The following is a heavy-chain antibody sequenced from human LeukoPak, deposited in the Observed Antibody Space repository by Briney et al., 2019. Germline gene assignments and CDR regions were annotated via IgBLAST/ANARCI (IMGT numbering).Heavy chain of an antibody. CDR1: GFTFSSNA. CDR2: ISGSGGST. J-gene: IGHJ4*02. Sequence: GGSLRPSCAASGFTFSSNAMSWVRQAPGKGLEWVSAISGSGGSTYYADSVKGRFTISRDNSKNTLYLQMNSLRAEDTAVYYCAKDKKQQLVPDYFDYWGQGTLVTVSS. CDR3: AKDKKQQLVPDYFDY. V-gene: IGHV3-23*01. D-gene: IGHD6-13*01.